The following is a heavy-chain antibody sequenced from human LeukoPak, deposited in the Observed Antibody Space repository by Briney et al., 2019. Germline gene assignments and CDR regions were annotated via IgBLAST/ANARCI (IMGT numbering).Heavy chain of an antibody. V-gene: IGHV3-21*01. CDR1: GFTFSSYS. CDR3: ARGGWSSSWDAGYYMDV. Sequence: PGGSLRLSCAASGFTFSSYSMNWVRQAPGKGLEWVSSISSSSSYIYYADSVKGRFTISRDNAKNSLYLQMNSLRAEDTAVYYCARGGWSSSWDAGYYMDVWGKGTTVTVSS. J-gene: IGHJ6*03. CDR2: ISSSSSYI. D-gene: IGHD6-13*01.